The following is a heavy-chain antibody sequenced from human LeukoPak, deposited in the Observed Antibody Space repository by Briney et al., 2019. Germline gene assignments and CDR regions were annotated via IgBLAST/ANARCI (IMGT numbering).Heavy chain of an antibody. V-gene: IGHV1-69*06. Sequence: GASVKVSCKASGGTFSSYAISWVRQAPGQGLEWMGGIIPIFGTANYAQKFQGRVTITADKSTSTAYMELSSLRSDDTAVYYCARKIVVRGEGYYYMDVWGKGTTVTISS. CDR1: GGTFSSYA. D-gene: IGHD3-10*01. CDR3: ARKIVVRGEGYYYMDV. CDR2: IIPIFGTA. J-gene: IGHJ6*03.